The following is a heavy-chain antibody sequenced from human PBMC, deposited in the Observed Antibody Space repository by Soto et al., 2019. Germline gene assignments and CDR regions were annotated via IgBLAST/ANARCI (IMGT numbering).Heavy chain of an antibody. CDR3: ARPLYSSSGY. CDR1: GYIFTGYY. CDR2: INPNSGGT. D-gene: IGHD6-19*01. Sequence: VKVSCKXSGYIFTGYYMHWVRQAPGQGLEWMGWINPNSGGTNYAQRFQGRVTMTRDTSISTAYMELSRLRSDDTAVYYCARPLYSSSGYWGQGTLVTVSS. V-gene: IGHV1-2*02. J-gene: IGHJ4*02.